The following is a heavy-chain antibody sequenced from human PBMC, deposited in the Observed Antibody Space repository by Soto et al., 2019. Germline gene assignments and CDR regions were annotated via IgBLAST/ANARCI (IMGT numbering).Heavy chain of an antibody. CDR2: IYPADSDT. CDR3: ARPMWYYDSSGYYSDDY. V-gene: IGHV5-51*01. J-gene: IGHJ4*02. D-gene: IGHD3-22*01. CDR1: GYIFTSYW. Sequence: PWGSPKIYRKGTGYIFTSYWIVWVRQMPGKGLESMEIIYPADSDTRYSPCFQGQVTISADKPISSAYRQWSSLKDSDTAMNSCARPMWYYDSSGYYSDDYWGQGTLVTVSS.